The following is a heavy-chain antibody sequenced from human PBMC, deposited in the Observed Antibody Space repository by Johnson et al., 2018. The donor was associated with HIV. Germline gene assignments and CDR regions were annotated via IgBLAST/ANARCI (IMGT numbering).Heavy chain of an antibody. Sequence: EMQLVESGGGLVRPGGSLRLSCDTSGFTFSDYFIDWVRQAPGRGLEWLGRARNEANSYTIEYAASVRGRFSISRDHSKNSVFLQMNSLKTEDTAVYYCARGYGVYATSFDVWGQGTVVAVSS. CDR2: ARNEANSYTI. CDR1: GFTFSDYF. CDR3: ARGYGVYATSFDV. D-gene: IGHD5/OR15-5a*01. V-gene: IGHV3-72*01. J-gene: IGHJ3*01.